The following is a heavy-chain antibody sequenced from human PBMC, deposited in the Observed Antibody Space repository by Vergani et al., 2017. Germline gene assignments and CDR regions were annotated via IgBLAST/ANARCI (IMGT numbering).Heavy chain of an antibody. V-gene: IGHV3-23*01. J-gene: IGHJ4*02. CDR3: AGGGWLYYFDY. CDR1: GFTFSSYA. D-gene: IGHD6-19*01. CDR2: ISGSGCST. Sequence: EVQLLESGGGLVQPGGSLRLSCAASGFTFSSYAMSWLRQAPGKGLERVSAISGSGCSTYYADSVKGRFTISRDNSKNTLYLQMNSLRAEDTAVYYCAGGGWLYYFDYWGQGTLVTVSS.